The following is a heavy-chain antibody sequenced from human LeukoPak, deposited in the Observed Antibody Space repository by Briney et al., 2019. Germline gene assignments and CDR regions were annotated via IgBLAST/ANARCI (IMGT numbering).Heavy chain of an antibody. D-gene: IGHD3-22*01. CDR3: ARDGYYDSTLPRDY. Sequence: GGSLRLSCAASGFTFSSYSVNWVRQAPGKGLEWVSSISGSSTYMYYADSLKGRFTISRDNAKNSLYLQMNSLRAEETAVYYCARDGYYDSTLPRDYWGQGTLVTVSS. CDR2: ISGSSTYM. J-gene: IGHJ4*02. V-gene: IGHV3-21*01. CDR1: GFTFSSYS.